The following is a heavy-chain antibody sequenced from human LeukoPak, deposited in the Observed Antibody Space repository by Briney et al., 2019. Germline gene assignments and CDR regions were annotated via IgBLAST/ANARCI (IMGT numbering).Heavy chain of an antibody. J-gene: IGHJ4*02. D-gene: IGHD2/OR15-2a*01. CDR1: GGSISSYY. CDR3: ARHYPGNTVDF. V-gene: IGHV4-59*12. Sequence: PAETLSLTCTVSGGSISSYYWSWIRQPPGKGLEWIAYISDIGSINYNPSLKGRVTISLDTSKNQFSLKLSSVSAADTGVYYCARHYPGNTVDFWGQGTLVTVSS. CDR2: ISDIGSI.